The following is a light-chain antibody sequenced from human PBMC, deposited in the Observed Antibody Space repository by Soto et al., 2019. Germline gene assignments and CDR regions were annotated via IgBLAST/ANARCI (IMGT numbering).Light chain of an antibody. J-gene: IGLJ1*01. CDR2: EVS. Sequence: QSALTQPASVSGSPGQSITISCTGPNSDIGDYNYISWYQQHPGKAPQLLIYEVSNRPSGVYYRFSGSKSGNTASLTISGLHADDEADYYCTSYTGISSYVFGSGTKLTVL. CDR1: NSDIGDYNY. CDR3: TSYTGISSYV. V-gene: IGLV2-14*01.